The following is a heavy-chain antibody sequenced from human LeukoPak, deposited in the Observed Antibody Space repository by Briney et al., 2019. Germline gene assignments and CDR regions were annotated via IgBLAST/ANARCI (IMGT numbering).Heavy chain of an antibody. CDR3: ARTGRFGGDYYFDY. Sequence: SETLSLTCAVSGGSISSSHWWSWVRQPPGKGLEWIGEIYHSGSTNYNPSLKSRVTMSVDTSKNQFSLKLSSVTAADTAVYYCARTGRFGGDYYFDYWGQGTLVTVSS. D-gene: IGHD2-21*01. J-gene: IGHJ4*02. CDR2: IYHSGST. CDR1: GGSISSSHW. V-gene: IGHV4-4*02.